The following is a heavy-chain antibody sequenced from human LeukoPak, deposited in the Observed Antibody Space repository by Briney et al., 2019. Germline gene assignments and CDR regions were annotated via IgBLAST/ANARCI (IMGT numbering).Heavy chain of an antibody. CDR3: ASVANPRSDFCGGDCYSLNS. J-gene: IGHJ5*02. CDR2: INQDGSEK. V-gene: IGHV3-7*05. CDR1: RFTFSNYW. Sequence: GGSLRLSCAASRFTFSNYWMSWVRQAPGKGLEWVANINQDGSEKYYVDSVRGRFSISRDNAKNSLYLQMNSLRAEDTAVYYCASVANPRSDFCGGDCYSLNSWGQGTLVTVSS. D-gene: IGHD2-21*02.